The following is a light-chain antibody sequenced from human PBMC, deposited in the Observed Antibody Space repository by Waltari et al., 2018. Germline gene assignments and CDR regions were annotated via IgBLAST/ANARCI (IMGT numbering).Light chain of an antibody. V-gene: IGKV3-15*01. CDR3: QQYNNWPPGT. Sequence: ETVVTPSPATLSVSPGERVPLSCRTSQSIGSKLAWYQQKPGQSPRLLIYGASIRATGIPARFSGSGSETEFTLTISSLQSEDFAVYYCQQYNNWPPGTFGQGTKVEI. CDR1: QSIGSK. J-gene: IGKJ1*01. CDR2: GAS.